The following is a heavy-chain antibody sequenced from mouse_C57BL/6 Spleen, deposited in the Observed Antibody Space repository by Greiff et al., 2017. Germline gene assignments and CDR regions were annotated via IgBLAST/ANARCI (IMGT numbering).Heavy chain of an antibody. Sequence: EVMLVESEGGLVQPGSSMKLSCTASGFTFSDYYMAWVRQVPDKGLEWVANINYDGSSTYYLDSLKSRFIISRDNAKNILYLQMSSLKSEDTATYYCAREGDYDFLDYWGQGTTLTVSS. V-gene: IGHV5-16*01. CDR2: INYDGSST. D-gene: IGHD2-4*01. CDR3: AREGDYDFLDY. CDR1: GFTFSDYY. J-gene: IGHJ2*01.